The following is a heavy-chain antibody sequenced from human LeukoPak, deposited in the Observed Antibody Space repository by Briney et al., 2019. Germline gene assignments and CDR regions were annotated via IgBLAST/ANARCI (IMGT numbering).Heavy chain of an antibody. D-gene: IGHD4-23*01. J-gene: IGHJ4*02. Sequence: GRSLRLSCAASGFTFSSYGMHWVRQAPGKGLEWVAVISYDGSNKYYADSVKGRFTISRDNSKNTLYLQMNSLRAEDTAVYYCARDLAPFDYGGKGFFDYWGQGTLVTVSS. CDR1: GFTFSSYG. CDR2: ISYDGSNK. CDR3: ARDLAPFDYGGKGFFDY. V-gene: IGHV3-30*03.